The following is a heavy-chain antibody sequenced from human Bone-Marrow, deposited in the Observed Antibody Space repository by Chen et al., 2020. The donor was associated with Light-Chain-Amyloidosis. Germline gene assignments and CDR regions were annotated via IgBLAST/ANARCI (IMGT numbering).Heavy chain of an antibody. J-gene: IGHJ4*02. Sequence: EVQLEQSGPEVKKPGESLKISCKGSGYTFPNYWIGWVRQMPGKGLEWMGVIYPDDSDARYSPSFEGQVTISADKSITTAYLQWRSLKASDTAMYYCARRRDVYNFDYWAQGTLVTVSS. V-gene: IGHV5-51*01. D-gene: IGHD4-4*01. CDR1: GYTFPNYW. CDR3: ARRRDVYNFDY. CDR2: IYPDDSDA.